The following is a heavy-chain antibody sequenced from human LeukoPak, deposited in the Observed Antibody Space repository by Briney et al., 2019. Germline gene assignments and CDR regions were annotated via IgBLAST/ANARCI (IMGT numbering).Heavy chain of an antibody. J-gene: IGHJ4*02. CDR3: ARDPVSRLPAATPSGY. V-gene: IGHV3-21*01. D-gene: IGHD2-2*01. CDR1: GFTFSSYS. CDR2: ISSSSSYI. Sequence: GGSLRLSCAASGFTFSSYSMNWVRQAPGKGLEWVSSISSSSSYIYYADSVKGRFTISRDNAKNSLYLQMNSLRAEDTAVYYCARDPVSRLPAATPSGYWGQGTLVTVSS.